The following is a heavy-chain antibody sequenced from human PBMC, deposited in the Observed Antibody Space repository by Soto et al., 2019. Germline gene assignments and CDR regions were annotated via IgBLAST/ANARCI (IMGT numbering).Heavy chain of an antibody. CDR3: ARGAGSYFRRVVGAFDI. V-gene: IGHV3-7*04. CDR2: IKQDVSEK. J-gene: IGHJ3*02. CDR1: GFTFSSYW. Sequence: GGSLRLSCAASGFTFSSYWMTWVRQAPGKGLEWVANIKQDVSEKFYVDSVKGRFTISRDNAENSLYMQMNSLRAEDTAVYYCARGAGSYFRRVVGAFDIWGQGTMVTVS. D-gene: IGHD3-10*01.